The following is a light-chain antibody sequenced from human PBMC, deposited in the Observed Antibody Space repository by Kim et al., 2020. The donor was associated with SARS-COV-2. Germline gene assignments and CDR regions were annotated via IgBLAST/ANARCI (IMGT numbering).Light chain of an antibody. CDR1: QGITNH. CDR2: AAS. Sequence: DIQMTQSPSSLSASLGDRVTITCRASQGITNHLAWYQQKPGKVPKLLIYAASTLQSGVPSRFSGSGSGTDFALTISSLQPEDVATYYCQKYDRVPRTFGQGTKLEI. J-gene: IGKJ2*01. CDR3: QKYDRVPRT. V-gene: IGKV1-27*01.